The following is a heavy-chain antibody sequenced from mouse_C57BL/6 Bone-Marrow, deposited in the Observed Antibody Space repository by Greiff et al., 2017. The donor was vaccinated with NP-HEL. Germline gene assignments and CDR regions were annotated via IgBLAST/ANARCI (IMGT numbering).Heavy chain of an antibody. CDR3: ARYYDSRCFDY. V-gene: IGHV5-6*01. CDR1: GFTFSSYG. CDR2: LSSCGSYT. J-gene: IGHJ2*01. Sequence: VKLVQSGGDLVKPGGSLKLSCEASGFTFSSYGMSWVRQTPDKRLEWVATLSSCGSYTYYPDSVKGRFTFSTDNATNTLYLQISSLTSEDPALYYWARYYDSRCFDYWGQGTTLTVSS. D-gene: IGHD1-1*01.